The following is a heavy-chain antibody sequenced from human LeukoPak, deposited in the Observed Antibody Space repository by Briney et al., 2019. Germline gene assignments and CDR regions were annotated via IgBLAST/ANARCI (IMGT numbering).Heavy chain of an antibody. V-gene: IGHV1-24*01. Sequence: GASVKVSCKVSGYTLTELSMHWVRQAPGKGLEWMGGFDPEDGETIYAQKFQGRVTMTEDTSTDTAYMELSSLRSEYTAVYYCATVVGATFLAFDIWGQGTMVTVSS. J-gene: IGHJ3*02. D-gene: IGHD1-26*01. CDR1: GYTLTELS. CDR2: FDPEDGET. CDR3: ATVVGATFLAFDI.